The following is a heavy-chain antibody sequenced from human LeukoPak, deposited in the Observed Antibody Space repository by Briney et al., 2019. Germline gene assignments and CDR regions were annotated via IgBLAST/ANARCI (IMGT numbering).Heavy chain of an antibody. V-gene: IGHV3-48*03. CDR2: ISSSGSTI. CDR3: ARLLGGGHFDY. J-gene: IGHJ4*02. Sequence: GESLRLSCAASGFTFSSYEMNWVRQAPGKGLEWVSYISSSGSTIYYADSVKGRFTISRDNAKNSLYLQMNSLRAEDTAVYYCARLLGGGHFDYWGQGTLVTVSS. D-gene: IGHD4-23*01. CDR1: GFTFSSYE.